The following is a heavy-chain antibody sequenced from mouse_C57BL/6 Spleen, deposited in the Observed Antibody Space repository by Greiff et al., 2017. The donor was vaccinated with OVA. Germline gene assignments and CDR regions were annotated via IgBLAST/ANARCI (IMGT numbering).Heavy chain of an antibody. CDR2: IHPNSGST. CDR3: ARGGDYYSNYDAMDY. CDR1: GYTFTRYW. Sequence: QVQLQQPGAELVKPGASVKLSCKASGYTFTRYWMHWVKQRPGQGLEWIGMIHPNSGSTNYNEKFKSKATLTVDKSSSTAYMQLSSLTSEDSAVYYCARGGDYYSNYDAMDYWGQGTSVTVSS. D-gene: IGHD2-5*01. J-gene: IGHJ4*01. V-gene: IGHV1-64*01.